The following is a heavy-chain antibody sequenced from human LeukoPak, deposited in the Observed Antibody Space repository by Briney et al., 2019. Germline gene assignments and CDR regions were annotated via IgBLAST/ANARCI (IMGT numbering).Heavy chain of an antibody. CDR1: GFTFSSYG. V-gene: IGHV3-33*01. CDR3: AREGYYYDSSGYSD. Sequence: GGSLRLSCAASGFTFSSYGMHWVRQAPGKGLEWVAVIWYDGSNKYYADSVKGRFTISRDNSKNTLYLQMNSLRAEDTAVYYCAREGYYYDSSGYSDWGQGTLVTVSS. D-gene: IGHD3-22*01. CDR2: IWYDGSNK. J-gene: IGHJ1*01.